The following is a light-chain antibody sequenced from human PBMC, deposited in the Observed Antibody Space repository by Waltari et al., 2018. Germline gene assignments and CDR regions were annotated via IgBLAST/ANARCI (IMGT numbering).Light chain of an antibody. CDR1: QSLNDN. J-gene: IGKJ2*01. CDR3: QQYNNWPPYT. CDR2: GAS. Sequence: EIVVTQSPATLSVYPGERATLSCRASQSLNDNLAWYQQKPGQAPRLLIYGASVRAPGVPGRFSGSGSGTEFTLTIDSLQSEDFAVYYCQQYNNWPPYTFGQGTQLDIK. V-gene: IGKV3-15*01.